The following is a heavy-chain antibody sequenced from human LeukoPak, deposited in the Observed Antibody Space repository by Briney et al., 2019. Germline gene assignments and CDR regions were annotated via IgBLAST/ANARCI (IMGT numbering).Heavy chain of an antibody. CDR3: ARSSPLRFLEWLPSYYFDY. D-gene: IGHD3-3*01. V-gene: IGHV4-34*01. CDR2: INHSGST. CDR1: GGSFSGYY. J-gene: IGHJ4*02. Sequence: SETLSLTCAVYGGSFSGYYWSWIRQPPGKGLEWIGEINHSGSTDYNPSLKSRVTISVDTSKNQFSLKLSSVTAADTAVYYCARSSPLRFLEWLPSYYFDYWGQGTLVTVSS.